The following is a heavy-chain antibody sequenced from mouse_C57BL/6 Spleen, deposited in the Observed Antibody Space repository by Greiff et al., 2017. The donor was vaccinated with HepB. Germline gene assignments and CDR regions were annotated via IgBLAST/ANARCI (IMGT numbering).Heavy chain of an antibody. CDR3: AREGYYGYDGRDAMDY. Sequence: QVQLQQSDAELVKPGASVKISCKVSGYTFTDHTIHWMKQRPEQGLEWIGYIYPRDGSTKYNEKFKGKATLTADKSSSTAYMQLNSLTSEDSAVYFCAREGYYGYDGRDAMDYWGQGTSVTVSS. CDR1: GYTFTDHT. V-gene: IGHV1-78*01. D-gene: IGHD2-2*01. J-gene: IGHJ4*01. CDR2: IYPRDGST.